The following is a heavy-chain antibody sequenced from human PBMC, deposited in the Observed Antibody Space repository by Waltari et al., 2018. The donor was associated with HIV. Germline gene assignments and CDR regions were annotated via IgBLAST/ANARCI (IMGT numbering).Heavy chain of an antibody. V-gene: IGHV4-34*01. CDR3: ARGSDRDNSGWVDQFDY. J-gene: IGHJ4*02. CDR1: GESFSGYY. Sequence: QVQLQQWGAGLLKPSETLSLTCDVYGESFSGYYWSWIRQSPGKGLHWNEEINHIGSTNYTPSLKSRVTVSVDTSKNQFSLKLSSVTAADTAVYYCARGSDRDNSGWVDQFDYWGQGTLVTVSS. CDR2: INHIGST. D-gene: IGHD3-22*01.